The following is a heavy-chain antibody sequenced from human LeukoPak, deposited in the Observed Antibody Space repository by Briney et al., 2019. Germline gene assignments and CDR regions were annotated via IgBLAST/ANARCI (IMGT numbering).Heavy chain of an antibody. V-gene: IGHV4-4*02. CDR2: IYHSGST. D-gene: IGHD1-26*01. Sequence: PSETLSLTCAVSGGSISSSNWWSWIRQPPGKGLEWIGEIYHSGSTNYNPSLKSRVTMSVDTSKNQFSLKLSSVTAADTAVYYCARVRGSSGSYEYYHYMDVWGKGTTVTISS. J-gene: IGHJ6*03. CDR3: ARVRGSSGSYEYYHYMDV. CDR1: GGSISSSNW.